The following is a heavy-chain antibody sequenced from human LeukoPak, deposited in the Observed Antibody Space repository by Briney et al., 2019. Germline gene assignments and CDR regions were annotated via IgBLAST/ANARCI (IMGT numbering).Heavy chain of an antibody. D-gene: IGHD5-12*01. CDR2: ISGSGGST. CDR1: GFTFSSYA. J-gene: IGHJ4*02. CDR3: AIYVDIVATIDY. Sequence: PGGSLRLSCAASGFTFSSYAMSWVRQAPGKGLEWVSAISGSGGSTYYADSVKGRFTISRDNSMNTLYLQMNSLRAEDTAVYYCAIYVDIVATIDYWGQGTLVTVSS. V-gene: IGHV3-23*01.